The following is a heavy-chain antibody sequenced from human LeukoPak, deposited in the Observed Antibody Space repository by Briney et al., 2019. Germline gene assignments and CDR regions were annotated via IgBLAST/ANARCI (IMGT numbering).Heavy chain of an antibody. J-gene: IGHJ4*02. D-gene: IGHD3-10*01. Sequence: PGGSLRLSCAASGFTFSSYSMNWVRQAPGKGLEWVSSISSSSSYIYYADSVKGRFTISRDNAKNSLYLQMNSLRAEDTAVYYCARAPTTYYGSGSSDYWGQGTLVTVSS. CDR2: ISSSSSYI. V-gene: IGHV3-21*01. CDR3: ARAPTTYYGSGSSDY. CDR1: GFTFSSYS.